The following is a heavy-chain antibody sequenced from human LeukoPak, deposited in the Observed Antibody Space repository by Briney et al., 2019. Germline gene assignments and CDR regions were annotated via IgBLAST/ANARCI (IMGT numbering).Heavy chain of an antibody. CDR2: IYSGGST. V-gene: IGHV3-53*01. CDR3: ARELGIPHYYYYGMDV. D-gene: IGHD7-27*01. J-gene: IGHJ6*02. Sequence: PGGSLRLSCAASGFTVCSNYMSWVRQAPGKGLEWVSVIYSGGSTYYADSVKGRFTISRDNSKNTLYLQMNSLRAEDTAVYYCARELGIPHYYYYGMDVWGQGTTVTVSS. CDR1: GFTVCSNY.